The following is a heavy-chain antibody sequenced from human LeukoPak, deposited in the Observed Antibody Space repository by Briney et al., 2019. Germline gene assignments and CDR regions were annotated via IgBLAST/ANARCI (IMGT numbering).Heavy chain of an antibody. CDR2: IKQDGSEK. Sequence: PGGSLRLSCVVSGFTFSRFWMSWVRQAPGKGLEWVANIKQDGSEKHYVDSVKGRFTISRDNAKNSLYLQMSSLRVEDTAVYYCATHSGVPGIEVAVCDYWGQGTLVTVSS. J-gene: IGHJ4*02. CDR3: ATHSGVPGIEVAVCDY. D-gene: IGHD6-19*01. V-gene: IGHV3-7*01. CDR1: GFTFSRFW.